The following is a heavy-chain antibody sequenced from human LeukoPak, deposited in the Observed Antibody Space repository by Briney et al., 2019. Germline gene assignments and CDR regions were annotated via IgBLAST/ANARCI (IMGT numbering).Heavy chain of an antibody. V-gene: IGHV3-48*01. D-gene: IGHD1-26*01. CDR3: ATASGTYTSTY. CDR2: IRTSGTNT. Sequence: GGSLRLSCAASGFTFSSFSMNWVRQAPGKGLEWVSYIRTSGTNTDYTGSVKGRFTISRDNSKNTLYLQLNSLRAEDTAVYYCATASGTYTSTYWGQGTLVTVSS. J-gene: IGHJ4*02. CDR1: GFTFSSFS.